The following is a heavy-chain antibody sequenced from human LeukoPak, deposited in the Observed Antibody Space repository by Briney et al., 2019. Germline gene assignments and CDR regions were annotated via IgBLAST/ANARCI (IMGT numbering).Heavy chain of an antibody. CDR3: ARGYDKFDP. V-gene: IGHV1-2*02. D-gene: IGHD3-9*01. J-gene: IGHJ5*02. CDR1: RYTFTGYY. CDR2: INPNSGGT. Sequence: GASVKVSCKASRYTFTGYYIHWVRQAPGQGLEWMGWINPNSGGTDYAQKFQGTVTMTRDTSISTAYMELSRLTSDDTAVYYCARGYDKFDPWGQGTLVTVSS.